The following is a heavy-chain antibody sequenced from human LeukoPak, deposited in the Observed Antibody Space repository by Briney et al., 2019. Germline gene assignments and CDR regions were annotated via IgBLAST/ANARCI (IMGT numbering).Heavy chain of an antibody. D-gene: IGHD5-18*01. V-gene: IGHV1-2*02. CDR2: INPNSGGT. CDR3: ARSTHPQLWESGEFDY. J-gene: IGHJ4*02. CDR1: GYTFTGYY. Sequence: ASVKVSCKASGYTFTGYYMHWVRQAPGQGLEWMRWINPNSGGTNYAQKFQGRVTMTRDTSISTAYMELSRLRSDDTAVYYCARSTHPQLWESGEFDYWGQGTLVTVSS.